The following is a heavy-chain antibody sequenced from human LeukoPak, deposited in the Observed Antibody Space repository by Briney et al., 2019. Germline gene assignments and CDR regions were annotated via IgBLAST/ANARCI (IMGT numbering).Heavy chain of an antibody. CDR2: ILLDGSKE. CDR3: AKDLEGYCSGGSCYVPY. Sequence: GGSLRLSCVASGFTFSRYGMHWVRQAPGKGLEWVAVILLDGSKEFYTDSVKGRFTISRDNSKNTLYLQMNSLRAEDTAVYYCAKDLEGYCSGGSCYVPYWGQGTLVTVSS. J-gene: IGHJ4*02. V-gene: IGHV3-33*06. D-gene: IGHD2-15*01. CDR1: GFTFSRYG.